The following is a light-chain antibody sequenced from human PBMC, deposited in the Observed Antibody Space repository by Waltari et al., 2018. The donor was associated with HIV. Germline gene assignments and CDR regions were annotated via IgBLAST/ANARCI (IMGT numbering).Light chain of an antibody. V-gene: IGKV3-11*01. J-gene: IGKJ4*01. CDR2: DSA. Sequence: EIVLTQSPATLSLYPGERATLSCRASQRVGTFLAWYQHKPRQPPRLLIYDSATRAAGIPVRFTGRGSGTDFTLTISSLEPEDFAIYYCQQSTNWPPGVTFGGGTRVEIK. CDR3: QQSTNWPPGVT. CDR1: QRVGTF.